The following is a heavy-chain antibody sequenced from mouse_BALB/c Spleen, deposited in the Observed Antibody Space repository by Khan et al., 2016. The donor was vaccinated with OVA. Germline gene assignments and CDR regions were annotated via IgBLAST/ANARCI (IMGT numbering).Heavy chain of an antibody. CDR2: ISYSGFT. D-gene: IGHD1-1*01. CDR3: ARGNYYGYTMDY. J-gene: IGHJ4*01. CDR1: GYSITSNYA. V-gene: IGHV3-2*02. Sequence: EVELVESGPGLVKPSQSLSLTCTVTGYSITSNYAWNWIRQFPGNKLEWMGYISYSGFTSYNPSLKSRISITRDTSKNQFFLQLNSVTTEDTATYYCARGNYYGYTMDYWGQGTSVTVSS.